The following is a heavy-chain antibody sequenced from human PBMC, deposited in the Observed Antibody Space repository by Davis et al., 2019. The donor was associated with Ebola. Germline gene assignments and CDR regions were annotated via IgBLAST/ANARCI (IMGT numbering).Heavy chain of an antibody. CDR1: GFTFSSYS. CDR3: AKSGLSFGVVKYHYGMDV. CDR2: ISVSGCTT. D-gene: IGHD3-3*01. J-gene: IGHJ6*04. Sequence: GGSLRLSCAASGFTFSSYSMNWXXXXXXXXXXXXSAISVSGCTTYYADSVKGRFTISRDNSKNTLYLQMNSLRAEDTAVYICAKSGLSFGVVKYHYGMDVWGKGTTVTVSS. V-gene: IGHV3-23*01.